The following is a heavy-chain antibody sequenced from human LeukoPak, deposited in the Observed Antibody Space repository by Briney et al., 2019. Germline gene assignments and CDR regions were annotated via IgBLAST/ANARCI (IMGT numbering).Heavy chain of an antibody. CDR1: GYTFTSYG. D-gene: IGHD3-3*01. CDR3: ARVEGKAYDFWSGYSFGYMDV. Sequence: ASVTVSCTASGYTFTSYGISWVRQAPGQGLEWMGWISAYNGNTNYAQKLQGRVTMTTDTSTSTAYMELRSLRSDDTAVYYCARVEGKAYDFWSGYSFGYMDVWGKGTTVTVSS. V-gene: IGHV1-18*01. J-gene: IGHJ6*03. CDR2: ISAYNGNT.